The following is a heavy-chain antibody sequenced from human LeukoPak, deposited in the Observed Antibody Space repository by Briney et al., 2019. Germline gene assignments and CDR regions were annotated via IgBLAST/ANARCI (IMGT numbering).Heavy chain of an antibody. V-gene: IGHV1-2*04. CDR1: GYTFTGYY. CDR3: ARGGMRDTAMVLFDY. Sequence: GASVKVSCKASGYTFTGYYMHWVRQAPGQGLEWMGWINPNSGGTNYAQKFQGWVTMTRDTSISTAYMELSRLRSDDTAVYYRARGGMRDTAMVLFDYWGQGTLVTVSS. D-gene: IGHD5-18*01. CDR2: INPNSGGT. J-gene: IGHJ4*02.